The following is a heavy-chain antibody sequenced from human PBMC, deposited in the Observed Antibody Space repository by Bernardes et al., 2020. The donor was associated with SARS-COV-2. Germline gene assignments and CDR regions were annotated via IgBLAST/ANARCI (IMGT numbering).Heavy chain of an antibody. D-gene: IGHD5-18*01. CDR2: INSDGSST. CDR3: ARVGYSYGYYYYGMDV. Sequence: GGSLRLSCSASGFTFSSYSMHWVRQAPGKGLVWVSRINSDGSSTSYADSVKGRFTISRDNAKNTLYLQMNSLRAEDTAVYYCARVGYSYGYYYYGMDVWGKGTTVTVSS. CDR1: GFTFSSYS. V-gene: IGHV3-74*01. J-gene: IGHJ6*04.